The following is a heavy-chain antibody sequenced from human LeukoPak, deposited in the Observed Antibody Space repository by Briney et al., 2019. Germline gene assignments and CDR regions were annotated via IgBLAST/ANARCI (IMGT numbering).Heavy chain of an antibody. V-gene: IGHV1-8*01. CDR1: GYTFTSYD. J-gene: IGHJ3*02. Sequence: ASVKVSCKASGYTFTSYDINWVRQATGQGLEWMGWMNPNSGNTGYAQKFQGRVTMTRNTSISTAYMELSSLRSEDAAVYYCASQGASTRLDAFDIWGQGTMVTVSS. D-gene: IGHD2-2*01. CDR2: MNPNSGNT. CDR3: ASQGASTRLDAFDI.